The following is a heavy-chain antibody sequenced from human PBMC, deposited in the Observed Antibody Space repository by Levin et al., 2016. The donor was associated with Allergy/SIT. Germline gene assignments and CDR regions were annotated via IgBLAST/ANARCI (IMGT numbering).Heavy chain of an antibody. J-gene: IGHJ3*02. Sequence: SETLSLTCTVSGGSISSRSYYWGWIRQPPGKGLEWIGTIYYSGTTYYNPSLNSRVTISVDTSKNQFSLKLSSMTAADTAVYYCARARGNSVYDVFDIWGQGTMVTVSS. CDR2: IYYSGTT. CDR1: GGSISSRSYY. CDR3: ARARGNSVYDVFDI. V-gene: IGHV4-39*01. D-gene: IGHD4-23*01.